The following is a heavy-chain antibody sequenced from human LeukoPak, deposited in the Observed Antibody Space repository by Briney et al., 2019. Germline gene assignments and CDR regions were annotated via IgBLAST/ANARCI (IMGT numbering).Heavy chain of an antibody. CDR1: GYTFSSYG. Sequence: ASVKVSCKVSGYTFSSYGISWVRQAPGQGLEWMGWISGYNGATNYAQKVQGRVTVTTDTSTSTAYMELRSLTSDDMAVYYCARDASYGPHAFDIWGQGTMVTVSS. CDR3: ARDASYGPHAFDI. CDR2: ISGYNGAT. J-gene: IGHJ3*02. D-gene: IGHD4-17*01. V-gene: IGHV1-18*03.